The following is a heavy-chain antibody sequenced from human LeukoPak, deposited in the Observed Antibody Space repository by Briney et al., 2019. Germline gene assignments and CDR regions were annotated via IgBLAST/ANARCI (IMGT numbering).Heavy chain of an antibody. CDR1: GGSISSYY. J-gene: IGHJ3*02. CDR3: ARPYGSGWYGAFHI. CDR2: IYYSGST. V-gene: IGHV4-59*08. Sequence: SETLSLTCTVSGGSISSYYRSWIRQPPGKGLEWIGHIYYSGSTNYNPSPKNRVTMSLDTSKKQLSLKLSSVTAADTAVYYCARPYGSGWYGAFHIWGQGTMVTVSS. D-gene: IGHD6-19*01.